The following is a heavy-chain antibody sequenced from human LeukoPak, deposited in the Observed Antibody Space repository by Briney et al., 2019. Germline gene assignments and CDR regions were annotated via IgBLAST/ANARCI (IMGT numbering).Heavy chain of an antibody. CDR1: GFTFSSYA. CDR2: ISYDGSNK. J-gene: IGHJ4*02. Sequence: GRSLRLSCAASGFTFSSYAMHWVRQAPGKGLEWVAVISYDGSNKYYADPVKGRFTISRDNSKNTLYLQMNSLRAEDTAVYYCARGPEWELLYFDYWGQGTLVTVSS. V-gene: IGHV3-30-3*01. CDR3: ARGPEWELLYFDY. D-gene: IGHD1-26*01.